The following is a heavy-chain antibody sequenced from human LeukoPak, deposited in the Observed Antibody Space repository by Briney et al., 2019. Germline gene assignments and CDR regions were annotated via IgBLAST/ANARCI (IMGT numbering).Heavy chain of an antibody. CDR3: ARNGGIVVVPAALSNWFDP. CDR1: GFTFSISW. D-gene: IGHD2-2*01. V-gene: IGHV3-74*01. Sequence: GGSLRLSCAASGFTFSISWMHWVRQAPGKGLAWVSHTNSDGSRTDYADSARGRFTISRDNAKNTLYLQMNSLRAEDTAVYYCARNGGIVVVPAALSNWFDPWGQGTLVTVSS. J-gene: IGHJ5*02. CDR2: TNSDGSRT.